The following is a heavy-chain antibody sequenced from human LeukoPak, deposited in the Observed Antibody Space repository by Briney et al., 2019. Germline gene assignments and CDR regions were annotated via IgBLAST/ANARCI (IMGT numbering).Heavy chain of an antibody. Sequence: PGGSLRLSCAASGFTFRDYYMNWIRQAPGKGLEWVSYISGSTSYTNYADSVKGRSTISRDNAKKSLYLQMNSLRAEDTAMYYCARTYCSGGSCNLDYWGQGTLVTVSS. CDR2: ISGSTSYT. V-gene: IGHV3-11*03. CDR3: ARTYCSGGSCNLDY. D-gene: IGHD2-15*01. J-gene: IGHJ4*02. CDR1: GFTFRDYY.